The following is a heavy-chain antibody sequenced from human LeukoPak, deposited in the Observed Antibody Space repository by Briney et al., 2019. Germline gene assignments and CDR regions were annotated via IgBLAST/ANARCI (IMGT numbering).Heavy chain of an antibody. CDR1: GGSIGTFH. Sequence: KPSETLSLTCSVSGGSIGTFHWHWIRQPPGKGLEWIGYIFTTEVTNYSPSLKSRVTISVDTSKNQFSLRLSSVTAADTAVYYCARSDGTVGEEAWFDPWGQGTLVTVSS. D-gene: IGHD1-26*01. CDR2: IFTTEVT. V-gene: IGHV4-4*09. J-gene: IGHJ5*02. CDR3: ARSDGTVGEEAWFDP.